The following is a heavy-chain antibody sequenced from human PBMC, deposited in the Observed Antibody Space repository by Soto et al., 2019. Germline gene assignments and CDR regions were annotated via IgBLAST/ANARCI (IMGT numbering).Heavy chain of an antibody. D-gene: IGHD2-2*01. CDR1: GGSVNSDSYY. CDR3: AREYANSPEAFDY. J-gene: IGHJ4*02. Sequence: SETLSLTCTVSGGSVNSDSYYWSWIRQPPGKGLEWIGYIYYTGSTNYNPSLKSRVTISLDTSRNQFSLKLSSVTAAETAVFYCAREYANSPEAFDYWGQGALVTVSS. V-gene: IGHV4-61*01. CDR2: IYYTGST.